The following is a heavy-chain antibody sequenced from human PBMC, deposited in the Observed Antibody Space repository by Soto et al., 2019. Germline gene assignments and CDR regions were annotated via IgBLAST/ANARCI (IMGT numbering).Heavy chain of an antibody. CDR1: GFTFSSYG. CDR3: AKEGGLSGSYYISSSYYFDY. J-gene: IGHJ4*02. V-gene: IGHV3-30*18. Sequence: QVQLVESGGGMVQPGRSLRLSCVASGFTFSSYGMHWVRQAPGKGLEWVAIISYDGSNTYYADSVKGRFTISRDNSKNTLYLQMNSLRAEDTSVYYCAKEGGLSGSYYISSSYYFDYWGQGTLGTVSS. D-gene: IGHD1-26*01. CDR2: ISYDGSNT.